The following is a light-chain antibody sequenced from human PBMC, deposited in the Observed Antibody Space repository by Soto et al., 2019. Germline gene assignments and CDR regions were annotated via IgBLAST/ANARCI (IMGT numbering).Light chain of an antibody. J-gene: IGLJ1*01. CDR3: SSYTSGSLYV. V-gene: IGLV2-14*01. Sequence: YVLTQPGTVSGYTGQSIAISCTGTSSDVGGYNYVSWYQQHPGKAPKVMIYDVSNRPSGVSDRFSGSKSGNTASLTISRLQADDEADYYCSSYTSGSLYVFGTGTKVTVL. CDR1: SSDVGGYNY. CDR2: DVS.